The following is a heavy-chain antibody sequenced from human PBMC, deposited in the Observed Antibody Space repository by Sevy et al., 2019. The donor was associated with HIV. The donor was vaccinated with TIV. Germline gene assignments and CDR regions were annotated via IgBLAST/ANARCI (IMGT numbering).Heavy chain of an antibody. D-gene: IGHD3-10*01. J-gene: IGHJ5*02. Sequence: ASVKVSCKASGYTFTGYYMHWVRQAPGQGLEWMGWINPNSGGTNYAQKFQGRVTMTRDTSISTAYMELGRLRSDDTAVYYCARDQYYYGSGSYWFDPWGQGTLVTVSS. CDR2: INPNSGGT. CDR1: GYTFTGYY. CDR3: ARDQYYYGSGSYWFDP. V-gene: IGHV1-2*02.